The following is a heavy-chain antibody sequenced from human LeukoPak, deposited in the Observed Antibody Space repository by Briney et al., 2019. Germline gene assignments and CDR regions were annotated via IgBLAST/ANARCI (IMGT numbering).Heavy chain of an antibody. D-gene: IGHD6-13*01. V-gene: IGHV3-30*01. Sequence: GGSLRLSCAASGFTFSNYAMHWVRQAPGKGLEWVAVISYDGTNKYYADSVKGRFTISRDNSMNTLFLQMNSLRAEDTAVYYCAGSPKYSSSWYEYLEHWGQGALVTVSS. CDR2: ISYDGTNK. CDR1: GFTFSNYA. CDR3: AGSPKYSSSWYEYLEH. J-gene: IGHJ1*01.